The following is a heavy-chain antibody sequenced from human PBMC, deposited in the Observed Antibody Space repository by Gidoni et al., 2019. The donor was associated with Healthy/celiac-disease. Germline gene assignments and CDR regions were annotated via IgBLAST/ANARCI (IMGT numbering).Heavy chain of an antibody. CDR1: GGSFSGYY. J-gene: IGHJ2*01. CDR3: ARGVRYFSGSYRVRYFDL. Sequence: QVQLQQWGAGLLKPSETLSLTCAVSGGSFSGYYWGWIRQPPGKGLEWIGEINHSGSNNYNPSLKSRVTISVDTSKNQFSLKLSSVTAADTAVYYCARGVRYFSGSYRVRYFDLWGRGTLVTVSS. V-gene: IGHV4-34*01. CDR2: INHSGSN. D-gene: IGHD1-26*01.